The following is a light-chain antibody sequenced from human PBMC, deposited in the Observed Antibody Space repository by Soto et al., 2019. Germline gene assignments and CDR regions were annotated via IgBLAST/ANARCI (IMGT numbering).Light chain of an antibody. CDR1: TSDVGSYNL. CDR3: CSYAGSSTFVV. V-gene: IGLV2-23*03. CDR2: EGS. Sequence: QSALTQPASVSGSPRQSITISRTGTTSDVGSYNLVSWYQQHPGKAPKLMIYEGSKRPSGVSNRFSGSKSGNTASRTISGLQAEDEADYYCCSYAGSSTFVVFGGGTKLTVL. J-gene: IGLJ2*01.